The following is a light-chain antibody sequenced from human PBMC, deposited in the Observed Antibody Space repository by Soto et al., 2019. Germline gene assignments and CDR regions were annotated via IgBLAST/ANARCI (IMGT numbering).Light chain of an antibody. J-gene: IGKJ3*01. V-gene: IGKV1-6*01. CDR3: LQDHNYPFT. CDR1: QAIGND. Sequence: AIQMTQSPSSLSASVGDRVTITCRASQAIGNDLGWYQQKPGKAPKLLIYAASSLQIRVPSRFSGSGSGTVFTLTISSLQPEDFATYYCLQDHNYPFTFGPGTTVDF. CDR2: AAS.